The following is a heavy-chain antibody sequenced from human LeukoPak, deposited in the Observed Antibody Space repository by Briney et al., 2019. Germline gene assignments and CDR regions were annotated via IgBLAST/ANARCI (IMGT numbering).Heavy chain of an antibody. D-gene: IGHD3-22*01. J-gene: IGHJ4*02. V-gene: IGHV1-18*01. CDR1: GYTFTNYG. CDR2: ISGYNGNT. Sequence: VASVKVSCKASGYTFTNYGISWVRQAPGQGLEWMGWISGYNGNTYYEQKFQGRITMTTDTSTSTSYMELRSLRSDDTAVYYCAREEGYYDSSGPFDYWGQGTLVTVSS. CDR3: AREEGYYDSSGPFDY.